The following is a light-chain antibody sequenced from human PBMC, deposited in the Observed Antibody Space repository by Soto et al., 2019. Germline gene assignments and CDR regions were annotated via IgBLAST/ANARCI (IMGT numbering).Light chain of an antibody. J-gene: IGKJ2*01. V-gene: IGKV1-5*03. Sequence: DIQMTQSPSTLSASVGNRVTITYRASQSIDISLAWYQQKPGKAPNLLIYKASILESGVPSRFSGSGSGTEFTLTISSLQPDDFASYFCLSYDSYSYTFGQGTNLQIK. CDR2: KAS. CDR3: LSYDSYSYT. CDR1: QSIDIS.